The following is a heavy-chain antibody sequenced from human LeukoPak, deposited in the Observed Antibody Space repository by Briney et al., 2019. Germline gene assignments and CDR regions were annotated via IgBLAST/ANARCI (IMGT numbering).Heavy chain of an antibody. D-gene: IGHD6-13*01. CDR1: GGSFSGYY. CDR3: ARHQAAADDYFDY. J-gene: IGHJ4*02. CDR2: IYTSGST. Sequence: SETLSLTCAVYGGSFSGYYWSWIRQPPGKGLEWIGRIYTSGSTNYNPSLKSRVTMSVDTSKNQFFLKLSSVTAADTAVYYCARHQAAADDYFDYWGQGTLVTVSS. V-gene: IGHV4-59*10.